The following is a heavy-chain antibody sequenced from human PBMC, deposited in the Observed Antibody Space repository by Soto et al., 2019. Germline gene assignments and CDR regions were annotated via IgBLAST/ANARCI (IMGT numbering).Heavy chain of an antibody. CDR2: ISSNGGST. V-gene: IGHV3-64*01. Sequence: PAGSLRLSCAASGFTFSSYAMHWVRQAPGKGLEYVSAISSNGGSTYYANSVKGRFTISRDNSKNTLYLQMGSLRAEDMAVYYCARGYGSGSYYPTAFDIWGQGTMVTVSS. CDR1: GFTFSSYA. J-gene: IGHJ3*02. D-gene: IGHD3-10*01. CDR3: ARGYGSGSYYPTAFDI.